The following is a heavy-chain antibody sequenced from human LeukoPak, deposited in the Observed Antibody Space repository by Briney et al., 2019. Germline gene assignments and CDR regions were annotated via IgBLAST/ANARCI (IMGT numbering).Heavy chain of an antibody. CDR1: GGSFGDFY. V-gene: IGHV4-34*01. CDR3: ARNDYFGINNGMDV. CDR2: INHSGYT. D-gene: IGHD2/OR15-2a*01. J-gene: IGHJ6*02. Sequence: SETLSLTCAVSGGSFGDFYWSWIRQPPGKGLEWIGEINHSGYTNYYPSLKSRVTISVDTSKNQFSLRLSSVTAADTVVYYCARNDYFGINNGMDVWGQGTTVTVS.